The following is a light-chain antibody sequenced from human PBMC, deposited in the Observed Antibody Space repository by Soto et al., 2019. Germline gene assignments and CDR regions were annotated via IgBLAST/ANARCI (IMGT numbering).Light chain of an antibody. CDR2: DVS. CDR1: QSVSNY. J-gene: IGKJ1*01. Sequence: EIVFTQSPATLSLSPGERATLSCRASQSVSNYLAWYQQKPGQSPRLLIYDVSYRANGIPARFSGSGSGTDFTLTISSLEPEDFAFYYCQQRADWHPGTFGQGTKVDIK. V-gene: IGKV3-11*01. CDR3: QQRADWHPGT.